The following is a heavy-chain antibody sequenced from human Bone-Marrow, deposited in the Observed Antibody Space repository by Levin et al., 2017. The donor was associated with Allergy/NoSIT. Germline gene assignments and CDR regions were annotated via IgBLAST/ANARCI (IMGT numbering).Heavy chain of an antibody. CDR3: AGCSGGACHRTNAFDI. CDR2: IDRSSAYI. CDR1: GFTFSSCT. V-gene: IGHV3-21*01. D-gene: IGHD2-15*01. Sequence: GGSLRLSCAASGFTFSSCTMIWVRQAPGKGLEWVSSIDRSSAYISYADSVKGRFSISRDNARNSLYLQMNSLRVEDTAVFYCAGCSGGACHRTNAFDIWGQGAMVTVSS. J-gene: IGHJ3*02.